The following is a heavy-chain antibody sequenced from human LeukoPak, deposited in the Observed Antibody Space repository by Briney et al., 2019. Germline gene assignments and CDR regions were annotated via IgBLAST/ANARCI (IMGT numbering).Heavy chain of an antibody. CDR3: ARNLVSSWVGAH. J-gene: IGHJ4*02. Sequence: GGSLRLSCAASGFTFSTYAMSWVRQAPGKGLEWVSAISGSGTDTYYADSVKGRFTISRDNAKNSLYLQMNSLRAEDTAVYYCARNLVSSWVGAHWGQGTLVTVSS. CDR2: ISGSGTDT. D-gene: IGHD3-16*01. CDR1: GFTFSTYA. V-gene: IGHV3-23*01.